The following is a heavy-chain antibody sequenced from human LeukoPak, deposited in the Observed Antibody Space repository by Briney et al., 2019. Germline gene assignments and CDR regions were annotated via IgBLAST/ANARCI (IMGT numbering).Heavy chain of an antibody. J-gene: IGHJ6*03. V-gene: IGHV3-48*01. CDR2: ISSRGTTM. CDR3: ARAIIYYYYYMDV. CDR1: GFTFSSYD. D-gene: IGHD2-15*01. Sequence: GGSLRLSCAASGFTFSSYDMNWVRQAPGKGPEWVSYISSRGTTMYYADSVKGRFTISRDNAKKSLDLQMNSLRAEDTAVYYCARAIIYYYYYMDVWGKGTTVTISS.